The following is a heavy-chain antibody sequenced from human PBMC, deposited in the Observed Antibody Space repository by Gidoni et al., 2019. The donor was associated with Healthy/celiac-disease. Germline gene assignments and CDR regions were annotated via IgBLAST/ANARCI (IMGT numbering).Heavy chain of an antibody. D-gene: IGHD5-18*01. CDR3: AKDLRGYSYAFDY. J-gene: IGHJ4*02. CDR1: GFTFSSYG. Sequence: QVQLVESGGGVVQPGRSLRLSCAASGFTFSSYGMHWVRQAPGKGLEWVAVISYDGSNKYYADSVKGRFTISRDNSKNTLYLQMNSLRAEDTAVYYCAKDLRGYSYAFDYWGQGTLVTVSS. V-gene: IGHV3-30*18. CDR2: ISYDGSNK.